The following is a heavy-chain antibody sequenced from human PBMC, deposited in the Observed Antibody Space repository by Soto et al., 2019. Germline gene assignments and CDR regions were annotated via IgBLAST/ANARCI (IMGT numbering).Heavy chain of an antibody. CDR3: ARAMERKLLMPS. J-gene: IGHJ4*02. D-gene: IGHD2-15*01. V-gene: IGHV3-53*01. CDR2: IYSGGTT. CDR1: GFTVGVSF. Sequence: RGSLRVSCAASGFTVGVSFMNWVRQAPGKGLEWVSIIYSGGTTFYADSVKGRFTISTDNSKNMLYLEMHSLRAEDAGVYFCARAMERKLLMPSWGRGTMVTVSS.